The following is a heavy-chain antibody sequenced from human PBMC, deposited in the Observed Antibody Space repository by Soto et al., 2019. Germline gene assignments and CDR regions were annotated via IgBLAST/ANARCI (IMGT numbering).Heavy chain of an antibody. CDR2: IYYSGST. J-gene: IGHJ6*03. Sequence: SETLSLTCTVSGGSISSSNYYWGWIRRPPGKGLEWIGSIYYSGSTYYNPSLKSRVTISVDTSKNQFSLKLSSVIAADTAVYYCARHSASSWSYYYYMDVWGKGTTVTVSS. CDR3: ARHSASSWSYYYYMDV. D-gene: IGHD3-3*01. V-gene: IGHV4-39*01. CDR1: GGSISSSNYY.